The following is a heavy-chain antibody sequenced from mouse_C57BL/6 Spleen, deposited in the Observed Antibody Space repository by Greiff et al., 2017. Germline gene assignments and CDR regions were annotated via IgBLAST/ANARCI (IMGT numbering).Heavy chain of an antibody. V-gene: IGHV14-4*01. J-gene: IGHJ3*01. CDR3: TTDYGSSVFAY. CDR2: IDPENGDT. D-gene: IGHD1-1*01. CDR1: GFNIKDDY. Sequence: VQLQQSGAELVRPGASVKLSCTASGFNIKDDYMHWVKQRPEQGLEWIGWIDPENGDTEYASKFQGKATITADTSSNTAYLQLSSLTSEDTAVYYCTTDYGSSVFAYWGQGTLVTVSA.